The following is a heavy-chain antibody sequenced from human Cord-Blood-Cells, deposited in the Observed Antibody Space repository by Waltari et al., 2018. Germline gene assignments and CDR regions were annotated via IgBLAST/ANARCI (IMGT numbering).Heavy chain of an antibody. CDR1: GGPISSYY. J-gene: IGHJ4*02. V-gene: IGHV4-4*07. Sequence: QVQLQESGPGLVKPSETLSLTCTGTGGPISSYYWSWIRQPAGKGLEWIGRIYTSGSTNYNPPLKSRVTMSVDTSKNQFSLKLSSVTAADTAVYYCARAPTTHYDFWSGYYYFDYWGQGTLVTVSS. CDR3: ARAPTTHYDFWSGYYYFDY. D-gene: IGHD3-3*01. CDR2: IYTSGST.